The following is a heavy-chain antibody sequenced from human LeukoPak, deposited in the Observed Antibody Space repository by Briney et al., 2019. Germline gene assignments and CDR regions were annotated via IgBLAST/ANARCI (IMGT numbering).Heavy chain of an antibody. D-gene: IGHD3-10*01. V-gene: IGHV1-18*01. CDR2: ISTYNGNT. CDR1: GYTFISHG. Sequence: ASVKVSCKASGYTFISHGITWVRQAPGQGLEWMGWISTYNGNTNYAQKIQGRVTMTTDTSTSTAYMELRSLRSDDTAVYYCARGSDFYGSGSSPVFDYWGQGTLVTVSP. CDR3: ARGSDFYGSGSSPVFDY. J-gene: IGHJ4*02.